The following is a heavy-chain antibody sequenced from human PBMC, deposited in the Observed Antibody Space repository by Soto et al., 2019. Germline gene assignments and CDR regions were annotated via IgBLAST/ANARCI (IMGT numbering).Heavy chain of an antibody. CDR2: IIPIFGTA. V-gene: IGHV1-69*13. CDR1: GGTFSSYA. Sequence: ASVKVSCKASGGTFSSYAISWVRQAPGQGLEWMGGIIPIFGTANYAQKFQGRVTITADESTSTAYMELSSLRSEDTAVYYCARGRDGYNNWFDPWGQGTLVTGSS. J-gene: IGHJ5*02. CDR3: ARGRDGYNNWFDP. D-gene: IGHD5-12*01.